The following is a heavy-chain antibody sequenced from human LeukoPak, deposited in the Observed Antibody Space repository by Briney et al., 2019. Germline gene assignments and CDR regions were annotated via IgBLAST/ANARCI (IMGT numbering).Heavy chain of an antibody. CDR2: IRSKAYGGTT. D-gene: IGHD3-22*01. Sequence: GGSLRLSCTASGFTFGDYAMSWFRQAPGKGLEWVGFIRSKAYGGTTEYAASVKGRFTISRDDSKSIAYLQMNSLKTEDTAVYYCTRDRCDHWSVVITVGVLGYYYTDVWGKGTTVTVSS. V-gene: IGHV3-49*03. J-gene: IGHJ6*03. CDR1: GFTFGDYA. CDR3: TRDRCDHWSVVITVGVLGYYYTDV.